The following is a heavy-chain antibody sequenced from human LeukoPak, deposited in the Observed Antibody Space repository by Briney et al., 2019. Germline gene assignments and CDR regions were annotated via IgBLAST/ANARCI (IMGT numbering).Heavy chain of an antibody. CDR3: ARKGNAVPGMDV. D-gene: IGHD4-23*01. J-gene: IGHJ6*02. V-gene: IGHV4-34*01. CDR2: INHSGST. Sequence: PSETLSLTCAVYGGSFSGYYWSWIRQPPGKGLEWIGEINHSGSTNYNPSLKSRVTISVDTSKNQFSLKLSSVTAADTAVYYCARKGNAVPGMDVWGQGTTVTVSS. CDR1: GGSFSGYY.